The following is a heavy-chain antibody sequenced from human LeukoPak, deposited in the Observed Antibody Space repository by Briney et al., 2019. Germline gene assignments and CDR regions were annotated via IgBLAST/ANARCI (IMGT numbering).Heavy chain of an antibody. J-gene: IGHJ4*02. CDR1: GFSFSSSA. CDR2: IRYDGSDK. D-gene: IGHD7-27*01. CDR3: AKDLGTSPTPRGYFDY. V-gene: IGHV3-30*02. Sequence: GGSLRLSCAASGFSFSSSAMHWVRRTPGKGLEWVAFIRYDGSDKNYADSVKGRFTISRDNSKNSLYLQMDSLKTEDTAMYYCAKDLGTSPTPRGYFDYWGQGTLVTVSS.